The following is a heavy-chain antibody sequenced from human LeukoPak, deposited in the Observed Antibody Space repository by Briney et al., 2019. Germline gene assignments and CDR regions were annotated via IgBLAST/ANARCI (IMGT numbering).Heavy chain of an antibody. CDR3: ARVYRYYYMDV. D-gene: IGHD2-2*02. CDR2: IYYSEST. Sequence: PSETLSLTCTVSGGSMSSSSYYWGWIRQPPGKGLEWIGSIYYSESTYQNPSLKSRVSMSVDTSKNQFSLKLSSVTAADTAVYYCARVYRYYYMDVWGKGTTVTISS. J-gene: IGHJ6*03. CDR1: GGSMSSSSYY. V-gene: IGHV4-39*07.